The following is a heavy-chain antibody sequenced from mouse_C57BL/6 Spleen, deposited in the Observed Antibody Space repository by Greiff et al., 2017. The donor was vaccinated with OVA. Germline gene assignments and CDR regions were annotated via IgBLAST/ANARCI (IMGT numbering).Heavy chain of an antibody. Sequence: VQLQQSGPELVKPGASVKISCKASGYTFTDYYMNWVKQSHGKSLEWIGDINPNNGGTSYNQKFKGKATLTVDKSASTAYMELRSLTSEDSAVYYCARENKNPSLDYWGQGTTLTVSS. D-gene: IGHD5-1-1*01. CDR3: ARENKNPSLDY. CDR2: INPNNGGT. CDR1: GYTFTDYY. J-gene: IGHJ2*01. V-gene: IGHV1-26*01.